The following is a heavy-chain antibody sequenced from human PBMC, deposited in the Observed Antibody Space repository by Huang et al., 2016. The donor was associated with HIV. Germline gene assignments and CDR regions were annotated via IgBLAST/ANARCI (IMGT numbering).Heavy chain of an antibody. D-gene: IGHD6-6*01. CDR2: IFPDDSDT. V-gene: IGHV5-51*01. CDR1: GYSFSSYW. CDR3: ARRFSSSSGYFDY. J-gene: IGHJ4*02. Sequence: VQLVQSGAEVKKPGESLKISCKGSGYSFSSYWVAGVRQMPGQGLEGMWIIFPDDSDTTYSPSVEGQVTISADKSIGTAYLQWSSLKASDTAMYYCARRFSSSSGYFDYWGQGSLVTVSS.